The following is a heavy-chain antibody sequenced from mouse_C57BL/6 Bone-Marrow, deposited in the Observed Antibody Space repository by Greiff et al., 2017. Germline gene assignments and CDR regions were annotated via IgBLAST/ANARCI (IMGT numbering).Heavy chain of an antibody. Sequence: VQLQQPGAELVMPGASVKLSCKASGYTFTSYWMHWVKQRPGQGLEWIGEIDPSDSYTNYNQKFKGKSTLTVDKSSSTAYMQLCSLTSEDSAVYYCARGGGLLRNWFAYWGQGTLVTVSA. D-gene: IGHD2-3*01. CDR3: ARGGGLLRNWFAY. CDR2: IDPSDSYT. V-gene: IGHV1-69*01. J-gene: IGHJ3*01. CDR1: GYTFTSYW.